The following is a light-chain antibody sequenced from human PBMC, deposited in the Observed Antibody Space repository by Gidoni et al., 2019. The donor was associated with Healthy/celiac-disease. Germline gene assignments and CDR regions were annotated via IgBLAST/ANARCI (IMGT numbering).Light chain of an antibody. CDR3: QQYNNWPPTWT. Sequence: EIVMTQSPATLSVSPGERATLSRRASQSVSSNLAWYQQKPGQAPRLLIYGASTRATGIPARFSGSGSGTEFTLTISSLQSEDFAVYYCQQYNNWPPTWTFXXXTKVEIK. CDR1: QSVSSN. CDR2: GAS. V-gene: IGKV3-15*01. J-gene: IGKJ1*01.